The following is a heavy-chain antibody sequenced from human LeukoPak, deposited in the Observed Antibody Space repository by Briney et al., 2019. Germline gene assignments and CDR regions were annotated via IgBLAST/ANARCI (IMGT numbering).Heavy chain of an antibody. CDR2: IIPIFGTA. Sequence: SVKVSCKASGGTFVSYAISWVRQAPGQGLEWMGGIIPIFGTANYAQKFQGRVTITTDESTSTAYMELSSLRSEDTAVYYCARRFRGDYYFDYWGQGTLVTVSS. V-gene: IGHV1-69*05. CDR1: GGTFVSYA. D-gene: IGHD2-21*02. CDR3: ARRFRGDYYFDY. J-gene: IGHJ4*02.